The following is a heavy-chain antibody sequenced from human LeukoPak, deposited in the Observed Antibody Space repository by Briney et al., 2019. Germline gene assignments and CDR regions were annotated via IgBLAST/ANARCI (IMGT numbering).Heavy chain of an antibody. CDR3: ARHLSGVTGYTYGRGIDY. V-gene: IGHV1-2*02. CDR1: GYTFTDYF. J-gene: IGHJ4*02. D-gene: IGHD5-18*01. CDR2: INPNTGGT. Sequence: ASVKVSCKASGYTFTDYFMHWVRQAPGQGLEWMGWINPNTGGTNYAQNFQGRVTMTRDTSISTAYMELTRLTSDDTAVYYCARHLSGVTGYTYGRGIDYWGQGTLVTVSS.